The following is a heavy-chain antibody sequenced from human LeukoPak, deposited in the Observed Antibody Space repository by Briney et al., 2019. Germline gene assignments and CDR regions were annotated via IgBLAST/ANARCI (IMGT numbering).Heavy chain of an antibody. CDR3: ARGDYDGNGYFDY. V-gene: IGHV3-23*01. CDR2: ISGSGGST. J-gene: IGHJ4*02. Sequence: GRSLRLSCAASGFTFSSYAMSWVRQAPGKGLEWVSAISGSGGSTYYADSVKGRFTISRNNSKNTLYLQMNSLRGEDTAVYYCARGDYDGNGYFDYWGQGTLVTVSS. D-gene: IGHD4-23*01. CDR1: GFTFSSYA.